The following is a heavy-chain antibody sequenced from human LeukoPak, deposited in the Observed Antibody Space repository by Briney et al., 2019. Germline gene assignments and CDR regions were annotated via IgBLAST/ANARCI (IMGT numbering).Heavy chain of an antibody. Sequence: SETLSLTCTVSGGSISRDYWSWIRQPPGKGLEWIGSIFYSGNTYYNPSLKSRVTISVDTSKNQFSLKLSSATAADTAVYYCARDGISGSYFDYWGQGTLVTVSS. V-gene: IGHV4-39*07. CDR2: IFYSGNT. CDR3: ARDGISGSYFDY. D-gene: IGHD1-26*01. CDR1: GGSISRDY. J-gene: IGHJ4*02.